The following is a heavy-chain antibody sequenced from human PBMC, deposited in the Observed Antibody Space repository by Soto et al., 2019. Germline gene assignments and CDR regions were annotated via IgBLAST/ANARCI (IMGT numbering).Heavy chain of an antibody. J-gene: IGHJ4*02. CDR2: IKQDGSEK. CDR3: AREILYNWNDLLDY. Sequence: EVQLVESGGGLVQPGGSLRLSCAASGFTFSSYWMSWVRQAPGKGLEWVANIKQDGSEKYYVDSVKGRFTISRDNAKNSLYLQMNSLRAEDTAVYYCAREILYNWNDLLDYWGQGTLVTVSS. D-gene: IGHD1-20*01. CDR1: GFTFSSYW. V-gene: IGHV3-7*01.